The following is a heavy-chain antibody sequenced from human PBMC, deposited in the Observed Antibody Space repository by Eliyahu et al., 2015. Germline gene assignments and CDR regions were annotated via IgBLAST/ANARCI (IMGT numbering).Heavy chain of an antibody. V-gene: IGHV4-31*03. Sequence: QVQLQESGPGLVKPXQTLSLTCTVSGGSSSSGGYYWSWXRQHPGKGLEWIGYIXYSGSTYXNPSLKSRVTISVDTXKNQFSLKLSSVTXADTAVYYCARDLTQGWFDPWGQGTLVTVSS. CDR2: IXYSGST. J-gene: IGHJ5*02. CDR3: ARDLTQGWFDP. CDR1: GGSSSSGGYY. D-gene: IGHD3-9*01.